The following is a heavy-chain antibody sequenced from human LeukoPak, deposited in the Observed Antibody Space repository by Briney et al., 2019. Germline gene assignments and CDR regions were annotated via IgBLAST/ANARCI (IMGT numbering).Heavy chain of an antibody. CDR1: GFTFSSYW. Sequence: GGSLRLSCAASGFTFSSYWMHWVRQAPGKGLVWVSRINSDGSSTSYADSVKGRFTISRDNAKNTLYLQMNSLRAEDTAVYYCAREVVVVPAATSYYYYYMDVWGKGTTVTVSS. D-gene: IGHD2-2*01. J-gene: IGHJ6*03. CDR2: INSDGSST. CDR3: AREVVVVPAATSYYYYYMDV. V-gene: IGHV3-74*01.